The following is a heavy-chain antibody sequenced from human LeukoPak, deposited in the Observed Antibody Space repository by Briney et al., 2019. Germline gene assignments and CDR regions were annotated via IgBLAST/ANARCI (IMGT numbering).Heavy chain of an antibody. CDR2: IRGSGGTT. CDR3: AKGYYDRSGYQQAFDI. CDR1: GFTFSSYA. D-gene: IGHD3-22*01. Sequence: GSLRLSCAASGFTFSSYAMSWVRQVPGKGLEWVSVIRGSGGTTNYADSVKGRFTISRDNSKNTLYLQMNSLRAEDTAVYYCAKGYYDRSGYQQAFDIWGQGTTVTVSS. J-gene: IGHJ3*02. V-gene: IGHV3-23*01.